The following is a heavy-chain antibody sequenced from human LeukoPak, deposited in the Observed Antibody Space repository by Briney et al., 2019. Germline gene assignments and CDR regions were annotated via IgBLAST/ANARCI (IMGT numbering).Heavy chain of an antibody. CDR1: GGTFSSYA. CDR2: IIPIFGTA. J-gene: IGHJ1*01. Sequence: GASVKVSCKASGGTFSSYAISWVRQAPGQGLEWMGGIIPIFGTANYAQKFQGRVTITADESTSTAYMELSSLRSEDTAVYYCAREDCGGDCYKAEYFQHWGQGTLVTVSS. CDR3: AREDCGGDCYKAEYFQH. D-gene: IGHD2-21*01. V-gene: IGHV1-69*13.